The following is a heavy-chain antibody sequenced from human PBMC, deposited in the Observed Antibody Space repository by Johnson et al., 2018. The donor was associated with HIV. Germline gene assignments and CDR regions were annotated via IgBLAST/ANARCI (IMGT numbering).Heavy chain of an antibody. CDR1: GLILSGYG. V-gene: IGHV3-33*06. J-gene: IGHJ3*02. CDR2: IWPDGSNR. D-gene: IGHD1-26*01. Sequence: VQLLESGGDVVQPGTSLRLSCEASGLILSGYGLHWVRQAPGKGLEWVALIWPDGSNRYYADSVKGRFTISRDNSKNRLYLQMNSLRDEDTAVYYCAKDLGQRVGDPAYYALDIWGQGTVVTVSS. CDR3: AKDLGQRVGDPAYYALDI.